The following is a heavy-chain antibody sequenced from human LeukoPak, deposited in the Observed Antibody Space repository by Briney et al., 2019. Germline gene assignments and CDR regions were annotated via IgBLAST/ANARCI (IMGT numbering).Heavy chain of an antibody. Sequence: PSETLSLTCAVYGGSFSGYYWSGIRQPPGKGLEWIGEINHSGSTNYNPSLKRRVTISVDTSKNQFSLKLSSVTAADTAVYYCARLRAVTRSSSWLQVRRRFDYWGQGTLVTVSS. V-gene: IGHV4-34*01. D-gene: IGHD6-13*01. CDR2: INHSGST. CDR3: ARLRAVTRSSSWLQVRRRFDY. J-gene: IGHJ4*02. CDR1: GGSFSGYY.